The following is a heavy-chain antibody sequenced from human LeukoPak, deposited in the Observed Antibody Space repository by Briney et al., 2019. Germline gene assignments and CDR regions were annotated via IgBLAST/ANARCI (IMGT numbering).Heavy chain of an antibody. D-gene: IGHD3-9*01. J-gene: IGHJ4*02. CDR2: IRYDGSNK. V-gene: IGHV3-30*02. Sequence: PGGSLRLSCAASGFTFSSYSMNWVRQAPGKGLEWVAFIRYDGSNKYYADSVKGRFTISRDNSKNTLYLQMNSLRAEDTAVYYCAKDGYHYYDILTGYYTPPFDYWGQGTLVTVSS. CDR1: GFTFSSYS. CDR3: AKDGYHYYDILTGYYTPPFDY.